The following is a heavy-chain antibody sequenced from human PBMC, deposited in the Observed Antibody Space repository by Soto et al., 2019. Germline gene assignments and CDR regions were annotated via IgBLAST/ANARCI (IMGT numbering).Heavy chain of an antibody. V-gene: IGHV3-30-3*01. J-gene: IGHJ6*02. CDR2: ISFDGSNK. CDR1: GFTFSSYN. Sequence: QVQLVESGGGVVQPGRSLRLSCAASGFTFSSYNMEWVRQAPGKGLEWVTVISFDGSNKYYADSVKGRFTISRDNSNNTLFLQMNSMRDEDTAVYYCAREVGTFYYHYGMDVWGQGTTVTVSS. D-gene: IGHD2-21*02. CDR3: AREVGTFYYHYGMDV.